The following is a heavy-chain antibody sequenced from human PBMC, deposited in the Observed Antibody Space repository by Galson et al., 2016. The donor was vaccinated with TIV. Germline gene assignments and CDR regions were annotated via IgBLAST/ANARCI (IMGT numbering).Heavy chain of an antibody. CDR3: ARYSGKSYALDV. J-gene: IGHJ6*02. CDR2: ISYSGSAK. Sequence: SLRLSCAASGFTLSDYDMTWIRQAPGKGLEWLSHISYSGSAKYDADSMKGRLTMSRDIAKNSMYLGMSSLRAEDTAVYYCARYSGKSYALDVWGQGTAVTVSS. V-gene: IGHV3-11*01. D-gene: IGHD1-26*01. CDR1: GFTLSDYD.